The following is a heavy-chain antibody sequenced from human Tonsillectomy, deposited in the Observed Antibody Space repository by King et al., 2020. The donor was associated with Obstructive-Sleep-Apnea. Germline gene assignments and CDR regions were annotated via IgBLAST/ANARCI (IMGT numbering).Heavy chain of an antibody. CDR3: AKDRSSGWYHSFDY. V-gene: IGHV3-33*06. Sequence: VQLVESGGGVVQPGRSLRLSCAASGFTLSSYGMHWVRQAAGKGLEWGAVIWYGGSNKYYADSEKGRFTISRDNSKNTLYLQMNSLRAEDTAVYYCAKDRSSGWYHSFDYWGQGTLVTVSS. J-gene: IGHJ4*02. D-gene: IGHD6-19*01. CDR2: IWYGGSNK. CDR1: GFTLSSYG.